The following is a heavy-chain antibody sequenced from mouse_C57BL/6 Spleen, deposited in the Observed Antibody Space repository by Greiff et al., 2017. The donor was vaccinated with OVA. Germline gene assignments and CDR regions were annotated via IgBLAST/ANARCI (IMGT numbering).Heavy chain of an antibody. J-gene: IGHJ3*01. V-gene: IGHV1-74*01. CDR1: GYTFTSYW. D-gene: IGHD2-4*01. CDR3: APLVCYDYDAWFAY. Sequence: QVQLQQPGAELVKPGASVKVSCKASGYTFTSYWMHWVKQRPGQGLEWIGRIHPSDSDTNYNQKFKGKATLTVDKSSSTAYMQLSSLTSEDSAVYYCAPLVCYDYDAWFAYWGQGTLVTVSA. CDR2: IHPSDSDT.